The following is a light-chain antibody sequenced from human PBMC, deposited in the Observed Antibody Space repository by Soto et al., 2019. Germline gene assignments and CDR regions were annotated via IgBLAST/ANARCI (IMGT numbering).Light chain of an antibody. CDR3: CSYAGSYTVV. V-gene: IGLV2-11*01. J-gene: IGLJ2*01. CDR2: DVN. CDR1: SSDVGGHNY. Sequence: HSVLTQPRSVSGSPGQSVTISCTGTSSDVGGHNYVSWYQQHPGKAPKLTIYDVNNRPSGVPDRFSGSKSGNTASLTISGLQAEDEADYYCCSYAGSYTVVFGGGTKLTVL.